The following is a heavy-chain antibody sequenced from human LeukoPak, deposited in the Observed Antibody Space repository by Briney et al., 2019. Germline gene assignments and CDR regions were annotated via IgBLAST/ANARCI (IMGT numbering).Heavy chain of an antibody. J-gene: IGHJ4*02. Sequence: KPSETLSLTCAVSGYSISSGYYWGWIRQPPGQGLEWIGSIYHSGSTYYNPSLKSRVTISVDTSKNQFSLKLSSVTAADTAVYYCARHPTVATIDYWGQGTLVTVSS. CDR1: GYSISSGYY. CDR2: IYHSGST. CDR3: ARHPTVATIDY. V-gene: IGHV4-38-2*01. D-gene: IGHD2-2*01.